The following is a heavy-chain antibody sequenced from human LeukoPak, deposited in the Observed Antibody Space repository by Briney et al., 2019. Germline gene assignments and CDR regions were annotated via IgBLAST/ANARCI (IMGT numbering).Heavy chain of an antibody. CDR2: IKQDGSEK. CDR1: GFTYISYW. J-gene: IGHJ5*02. Sequence: GGSLRLSCAASGFTYISYWMSWVRQAPGKGLEWVANIKQDGSEKYYVDSVKGRFTISRDNAKNSLYLQMNSLRAEDTAVYYCARDHYYGSGSYSASHWFDPWGQGTLVTVSS. D-gene: IGHD3-10*01. CDR3: ARDHYYGSGSYSASHWFDP. V-gene: IGHV3-7*01.